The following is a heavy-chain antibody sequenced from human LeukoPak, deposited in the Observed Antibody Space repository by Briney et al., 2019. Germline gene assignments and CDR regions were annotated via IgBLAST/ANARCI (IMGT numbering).Heavy chain of an antibody. Sequence: GGSLRLSCAASGFTFSSYAMSWVRQAAGKGLEWVSAISGSGGSTYYADSVKGRFTISRDNSKNTLYLQMNSLRAEDTAVYYCAKEEPAGGYYDSSGDYWGQGTLVTVSS. CDR2: ISGSGGST. CDR1: GFTFSSYA. D-gene: IGHD3-22*01. CDR3: AKEEPAGGYYDSSGDY. J-gene: IGHJ4*02. V-gene: IGHV3-23*01.